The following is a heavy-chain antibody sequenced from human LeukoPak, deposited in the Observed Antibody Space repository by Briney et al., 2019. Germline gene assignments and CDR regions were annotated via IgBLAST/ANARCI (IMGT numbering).Heavy chain of an antibody. D-gene: IGHD2-15*01. CDR2: INPNSGGT. Sequence: GASVKVSCKASGYTFTGYYMHWVRQAPGQGLEWMGWINPNSGGTNYAQKFQGRVTMTRDTSISTAYMELSRLRSDDTAVYYCARDPRRCSGGSCYSPYYYMDVWGKGTTVTVSS. J-gene: IGHJ6*03. V-gene: IGHV1-2*02. CDR1: GYTFTGYY. CDR3: ARDPRRCSGGSCYSPYYYMDV.